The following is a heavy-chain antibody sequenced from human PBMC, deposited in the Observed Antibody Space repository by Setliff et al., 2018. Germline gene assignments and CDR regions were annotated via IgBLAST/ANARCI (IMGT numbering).Heavy chain of an antibody. CDR2: LSASNGNR. CDR3: ARDPLGLEDITLFDY. J-gene: IGHJ4*02. D-gene: IGHD3-16*01. Sequence: ASVKVSCKASGGTFSSYPFSWVRQAPGQGLEWMGWLSASNGNRNNAQKFQGRVTMTTDTSTSTAYMELRSLRSDDTAVYYCARDPLGLEDITLFDYWGQGTLVTVSS. CDR1: GGTFSSYP. V-gene: IGHV1-18*01.